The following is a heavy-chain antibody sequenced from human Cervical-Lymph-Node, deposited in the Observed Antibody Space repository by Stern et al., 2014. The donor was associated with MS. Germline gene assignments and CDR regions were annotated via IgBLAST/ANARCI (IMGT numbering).Heavy chain of an antibody. CDR3: ARRYDFWSGYSSFDY. Sequence: VQLVESGAEVKKPGASVKGSCKASGYTFTSYGISWVRQAPGQGLEWMGWISAYNGNTNYAQKLQGRVTMTTDTSTSTAYLALRRLRSDGTAVYYCARRYDFWSGYSSFDYWGQGTLVTVSS. J-gene: IGHJ4*02. V-gene: IGHV1-18*01. CDR1: GYTFTSYG. CDR2: ISAYNGNT. D-gene: IGHD3-3*01.